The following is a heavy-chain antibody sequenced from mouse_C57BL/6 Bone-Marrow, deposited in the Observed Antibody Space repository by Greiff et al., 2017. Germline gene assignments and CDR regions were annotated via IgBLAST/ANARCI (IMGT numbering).Heavy chain of an antibody. CDR2: INPSSGYT. CDR1: GYTFTSYT. Sequence: QVQLQQSGAELARPGALVKMSCKASGYTFTSYTMHWVKQRPGQGLEWIGYINPSSGYTKYNQKFKDKATLTADKSSSTAYMQLSSLTSEDSAVYYCVRLLRGFAYWGQGTLVTVSA. D-gene: IGHD1-1*01. CDR3: VRLLRGFAY. V-gene: IGHV1-4*01. J-gene: IGHJ3*01.